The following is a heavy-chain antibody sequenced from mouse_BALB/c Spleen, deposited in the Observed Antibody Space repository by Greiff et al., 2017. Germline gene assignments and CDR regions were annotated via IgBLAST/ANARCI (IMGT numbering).Heavy chain of an antibody. D-gene: IGHD1-1*01. V-gene: IGHV5-12-2*01. CDR3: ARDRDYYGSSWFAY. Sequence: EVQLQQSGGGLVQPGGSLKLSCAASGFTFSSYTMSWVRQTPEKRLEWVAYISNGGGSTYYPDTVKGRFTISRDNAKNTLYLQMSSLKSEDTAMYYCARDRDYYGSSWFAYWGQGTLVTVSA. J-gene: IGHJ3*01. CDR2: ISNGGGST. CDR1: GFTFSSYT.